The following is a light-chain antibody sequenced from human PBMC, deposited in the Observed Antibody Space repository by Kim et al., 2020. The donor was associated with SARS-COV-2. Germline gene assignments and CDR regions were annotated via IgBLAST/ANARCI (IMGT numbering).Light chain of an antibody. J-gene: IGKJ5*01. CDR3: MQGTLWPPIT. V-gene: IGKV2-30*02. Sequence: DVVMTQSPLSLPVTLGQPASISCRSSQSLVRSDGNTYLNWFQQRPGQSPRRLIYKVSNRDSGVPDRFSGSGSGTDFTLKISRVEAEDVGVYYCMQGTLWPPITFGQGTRLEIK. CDR2: KVS. CDR1: QSLVRSDGNTY.